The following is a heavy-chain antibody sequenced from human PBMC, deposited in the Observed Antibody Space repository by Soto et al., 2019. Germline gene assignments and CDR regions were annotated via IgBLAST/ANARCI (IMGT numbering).Heavy chain of an antibody. CDR1: GGSISSGGYY. D-gene: IGHD2-2*01. J-gene: IGHJ6*02. Sequence: QVQLQESGPGLVKPSQTLSLTCTVSGGSISSGGYYWSWIRQHPGKGLEWIGYIYYSGSTYYNPSLKSRVTISVDTSNNQFSLKLCSVTAADTAVYYCARDRYGVVVPAAIVPSIYYYGMDVWGQGTTVTVSS. V-gene: IGHV4-31*03. CDR3: ARDRYGVVVPAAIVPSIYYYGMDV. CDR2: IYYSGST.